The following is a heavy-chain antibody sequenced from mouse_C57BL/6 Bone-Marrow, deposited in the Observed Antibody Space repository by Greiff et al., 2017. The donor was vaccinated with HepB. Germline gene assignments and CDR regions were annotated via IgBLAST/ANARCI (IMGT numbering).Heavy chain of an antibody. CDR3: ARDCSGSWFAY. Sequence: EVKVVESGGGLVKPGGSLKLSCAASGFTFSSYAMSWVRQTPEKRLEWVATISDGGSYTYYPDNVKGRFTISRDNAKNNLYLQMSHLKSEDTAMYYCARDCSGSWFAYWGQGTLVTVSA. CDR1: GFTFSSYA. J-gene: IGHJ3*01. D-gene: IGHD3-2*02. CDR2: ISDGGSYT. V-gene: IGHV5-4*01.